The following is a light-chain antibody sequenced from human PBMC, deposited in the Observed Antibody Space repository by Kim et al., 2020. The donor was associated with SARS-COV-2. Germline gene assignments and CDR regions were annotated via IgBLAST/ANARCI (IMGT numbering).Light chain of an antibody. V-gene: IGKV1-27*01. CDR2: AAA. Sequence: AAGGDRVTITCRARQDISNYLAWYQQEPGKVPKLLIYAAAALHSGVPSRFGGSGSGTDFTLTITSLQPEDVATYYCQKYNSVPWTFGPGTKVDIK. J-gene: IGKJ1*01. CDR3: QKYNSVPWT. CDR1: QDISNY.